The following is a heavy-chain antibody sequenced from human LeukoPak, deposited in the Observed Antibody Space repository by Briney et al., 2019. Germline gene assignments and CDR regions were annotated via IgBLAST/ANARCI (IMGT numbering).Heavy chain of an antibody. CDR1: GGSISGGDYY. CDR3: ASSDCSSTSCYASRSTLLPYYYYGMDV. D-gene: IGHD2-2*01. CDR2: IYYSGST. J-gene: IGHJ6*02. Sequence: SGTLSLTCTVSGGSISGGDYYWSWIRQPPGKGLEWIGYIYYSGSTYYNPSLKSRVTISVDTSKNQFSLKLSSVTAADTAVYYCASSDCSSTSCYASRSTLLPYYYYGMDVWGQGTTVTVSS. V-gene: IGHV4-30-4*01.